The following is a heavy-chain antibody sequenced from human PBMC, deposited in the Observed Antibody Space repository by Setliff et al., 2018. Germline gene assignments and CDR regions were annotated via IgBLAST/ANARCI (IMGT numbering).Heavy chain of an antibody. CDR2: IKQDGSEK. CDR3: ARDHVYGSQYCYYYYGMDV. D-gene: IGHD3-10*01. J-gene: IGHJ6*02. V-gene: IGHV3-7*01. CDR1: GFTFSRYW. Sequence: GGSLRLSCAASGFTFSRYWMSWVRQAPGKGLEWVANIKQDGSEKYYVDSVKGRFTISRDNAKNSLYLQMNSLRAEDTAVYYCARDHVYGSQYCYYYYGMDVWGQGTTVTVSS.